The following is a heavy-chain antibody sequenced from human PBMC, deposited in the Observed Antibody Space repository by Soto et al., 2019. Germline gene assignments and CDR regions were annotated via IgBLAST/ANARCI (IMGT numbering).Heavy chain of an antibody. Sequence: QVQLVQSGDEMKKPGASVRVSCKASGYIFVNYGIAWVRQAPGQGLEWMGWISPYTGDTHSASKVQGRLTMTTDTPTRTAYMDGGSLTSDDTAVYYWAMVFIYFPPPPQDVWAQGTTVTVSS. CDR2: ISPYTGDT. CDR1: GYIFVNYG. V-gene: IGHV1-18*01. D-gene: IGHD3-22*01. CDR3: AMVFIYFPPPPQDV. J-gene: IGHJ6*02.